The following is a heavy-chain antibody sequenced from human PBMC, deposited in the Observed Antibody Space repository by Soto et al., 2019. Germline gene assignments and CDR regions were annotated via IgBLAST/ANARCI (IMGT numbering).Heavy chain of an antibody. CDR3: ARYTAYSSSWNWFDP. Sequence: SETLSLTCTVSGGSISSSSYYWGWIRQPPGKGLEWIGSIYYSGSTYYNPSLKSRVTISVDTSKNQFSLKLSSVTAADTAVYYCARYTAYSSSWNWFDPWGQGTLVTSPQ. CDR2: IYYSGST. D-gene: IGHD6-13*01. CDR1: GGSISSSSYY. V-gene: IGHV4-39*07. J-gene: IGHJ5*02.